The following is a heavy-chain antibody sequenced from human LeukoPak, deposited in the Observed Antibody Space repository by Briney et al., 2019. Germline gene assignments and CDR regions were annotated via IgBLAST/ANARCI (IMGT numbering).Heavy chain of an antibody. V-gene: IGHV3-23*01. CDR1: GFTFSNYA. D-gene: IGHD2-21*01. Sequence: AGGSLRLSCAASGFTFSNYAMTWVRQAPGKGLEWVSGISGSGGSTYYVDSVKGRFTISRDNSKNTLYLQMNSLREEDTALYFCAKNGGGQCYSHLDSWGQGNLVTVSS. CDR2: ISGSGGST. CDR3: AKNGGGQCYSHLDS. J-gene: IGHJ4*02.